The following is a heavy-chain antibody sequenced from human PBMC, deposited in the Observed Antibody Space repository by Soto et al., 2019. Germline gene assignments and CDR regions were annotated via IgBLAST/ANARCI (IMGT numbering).Heavy chain of an antibody. CDR1: GFTFSMFS. V-gene: IGHV3-64D*06. J-gene: IGHJ5*02. Sequence: GGSLRLSCSASGFTFSMFSMHWVRQAPGKGLEYVSGISSNGDSTYYADSVKGRFTISRDNSKNTLYLQMSSLRAVDTAVYYCVHPRSTVQIPPTWGQGTLVTVS. D-gene: IGHD4-17*01. CDR2: ISSNGDST. CDR3: VHPRSTVQIPPT.